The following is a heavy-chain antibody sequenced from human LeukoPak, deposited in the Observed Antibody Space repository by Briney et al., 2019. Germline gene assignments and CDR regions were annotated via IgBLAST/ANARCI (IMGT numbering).Heavy chain of an antibody. J-gene: IGHJ6*03. V-gene: IGHV1-69*06. CDR3: AKQGAVRQDYYMDV. Sequence: GASVKVSCKASGGSLSNYAITWVRQAPGQGLEWMGRIIPIFGATTYAQKFQGRVTITADMGSSTAYLELTGLTSEDTALYFCAKQGAVRQDYYMDVWGNGTTVIVSS. CDR1: GGSLSNYA. D-gene: IGHD3-16*01. CDR2: IIPIFGAT.